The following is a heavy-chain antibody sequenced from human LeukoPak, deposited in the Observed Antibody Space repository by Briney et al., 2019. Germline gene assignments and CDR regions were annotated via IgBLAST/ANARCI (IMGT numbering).Heavy chain of an antibody. D-gene: IGHD4-23*01. CDR2: ISSSSSYI. J-gene: IGHJ6*02. CDR3: ARDFMTTVVTLHYYYGMDV. Sequence: GGSLRLSCAASGFTFSSYSMNWVRQAPGKGLEWVSSISSSSSYIYYADSVKGRFTISRDNAKNSLYLQMNSLRAEDTAVYYCARDFMTTVVTLHYYYGMDVWGQGTTVTVSS. V-gene: IGHV3-21*01. CDR1: GFTFSSYS.